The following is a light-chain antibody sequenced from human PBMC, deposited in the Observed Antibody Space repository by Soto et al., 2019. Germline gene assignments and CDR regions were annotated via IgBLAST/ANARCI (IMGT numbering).Light chain of an antibody. CDR1: QSVGTH. Sequence: EIVLTQSPATLSLSPGERATLSCRASQSVGTHLAWYQKKPGQGPRLPIYDASTRATGIPARFSGGGSGTDFTLTISSLEPDDFAVYYCQQRSNWPPGGTFGGGTKVDIK. CDR2: DAS. J-gene: IGKJ4*01. V-gene: IGKV3-11*01. CDR3: QQRSNWPPGGT.